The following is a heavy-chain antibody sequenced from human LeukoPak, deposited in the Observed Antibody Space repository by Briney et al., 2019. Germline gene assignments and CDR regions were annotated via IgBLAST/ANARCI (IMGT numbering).Heavy chain of an antibody. D-gene: IGHD1-1*01. CDR2: INPNNGFT. V-gene: IGHV1-2*02. J-gene: IGHJ3*01. CDR3: ARDRGARMERFYAFDF. Sequence: ASVKVSCKAAGYAFTGSYIHWVRQAPGQGREWMGWINPNNGFTAYAQNLQGRVTMTRDTSISTAYMDLSRLTSDDTAVYFCARDRGARMERFYAFDFWGQGTTVTVSS. CDR1: GYAFTGSY.